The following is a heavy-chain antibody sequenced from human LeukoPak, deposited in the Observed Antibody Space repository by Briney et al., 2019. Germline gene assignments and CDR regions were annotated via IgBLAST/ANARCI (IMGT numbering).Heavy chain of an antibody. J-gene: IGHJ4*02. CDR1: GYTFASYG. V-gene: IGHV1-18*01. CDR2: ISAYNGNT. CDR3: ARDRYYDSSGYSAT. D-gene: IGHD3-22*01. Sequence: AASVKVSCKTSGYTFASYGINWVRQAPGRGLEWMGWISAYNGNTNYAQKLQGRVTMTTDTSTSTAYMELRSLRSDDTAVYYCARDRYYDSSGYSATWGQGTLVTVSS.